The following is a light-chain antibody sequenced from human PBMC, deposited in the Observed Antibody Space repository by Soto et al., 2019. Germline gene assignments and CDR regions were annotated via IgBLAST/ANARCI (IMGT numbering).Light chain of an antibody. CDR3: HTWATGTVI. CDR2: VNSDGSH. V-gene: IGLV4-69*02. CDR1: SGHSDYP. J-gene: IGLJ2*01. Sequence: QSVLTQPPSASASLGASVKLTCTLGSGHSDYPIVWHQQHPEKGPRFLMRVNSDGSHSKGDGIPDRFSGSSSGAERYLIISSLQSEDETDYYCHTWATGTVIFGGGTKVTVL.